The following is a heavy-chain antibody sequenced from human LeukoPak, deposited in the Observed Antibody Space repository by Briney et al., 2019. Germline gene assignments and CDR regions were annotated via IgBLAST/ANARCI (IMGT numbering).Heavy chain of an antibody. CDR2: IIPIFGTT. CDR1: GGTFSSYA. V-gene: IGHV1-69*13. Sequence: SVKVSCKASGGTFSSYAISWVRQAPGQGLERMGGIIPIFGTTNYAQKFQGRVTITADASTNTAYMELSILRSEDTAVYYCARGTSGYSYGYFYYYAMDVWGQGTTVTVSS. D-gene: IGHD5-18*01. CDR3: ARGTSGYSYGYFYYYAMDV. J-gene: IGHJ6*02.